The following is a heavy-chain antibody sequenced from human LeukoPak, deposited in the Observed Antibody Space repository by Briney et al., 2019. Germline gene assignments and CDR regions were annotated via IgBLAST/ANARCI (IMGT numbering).Heavy chain of an antibody. CDR1: GFTISNYW. Sequence: GGSLRLSCAASGFTISNYWMNWVRQAPGKGLEWLANIRRGGSEEYYVDSVKGRFTISRDNTKNSLYLQMNSLRVEDTAVYYCARALTAADNYWGQGTLVTVSS. CDR2: IRRGGSEE. CDR3: ARALTAADNY. J-gene: IGHJ4*02. V-gene: IGHV3-7*04. D-gene: IGHD6-13*01.